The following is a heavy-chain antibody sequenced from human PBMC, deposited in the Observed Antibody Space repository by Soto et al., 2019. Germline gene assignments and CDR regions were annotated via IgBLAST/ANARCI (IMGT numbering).Heavy chain of an antibody. CDR3: ARTTDSSGYFQFWFDP. CDR1: GGSISNGGLY. J-gene: IGHJ5*02. CDR2: IHYSGST. Sequence: LSLTCTVSGGSISNGGLYWSWIRQYPGKGLEWIGYIHYSGSTYYNPSLESRVTISVDTSKNHFSLKLSSVTAADTAVYYCARTTDSSGYFQFWFDPWGQGTLVTVSS. V-gene: IGHV4-31*03. D-gene: IGHD3-22*01.